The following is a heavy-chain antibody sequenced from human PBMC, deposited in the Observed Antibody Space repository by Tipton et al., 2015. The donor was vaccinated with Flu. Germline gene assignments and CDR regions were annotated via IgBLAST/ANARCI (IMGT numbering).Heavy chain of an antibody. CDR2: IYFSGNT. CDR1: GDYITSYY. J-gene: IGHJ4*02. V-gene: IGHV4-4*07. Sequence: LRLSCTVSGDYITSYYWSWIRQPAGKGLEWIGRIYFSGNTNYNPSLKSRVIMSVDTSKYQFSLKLSSVTAADTAVYYCARGSQIIDYWGQGTLVTVSS. CDR3: ARGSQIIDY.